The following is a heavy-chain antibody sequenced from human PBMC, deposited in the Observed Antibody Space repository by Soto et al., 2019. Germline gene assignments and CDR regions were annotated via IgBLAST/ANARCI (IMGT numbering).Heavy chain of an antibody. V-gene: IGHV3-11*01. CDR2: ISSSGSTI. D-gene: IGHD4-17*01. CDR3: ASAVDYGDYGFGSPLLFSYYYYMDV. Sequence: GGSLRLSCAASGFTFSDYYMSWIRQAPGKGLEWVSYISSSGSTIYYADSVKGRFTISRDNAKNSLYLQMNSLRAEDTAVYYCASAVDYGDYGFGSPLLFSYYYYMDVWGKGTTVTVSS. CDR1: GFTFSDYY. J-gene: IGHJ6*03.